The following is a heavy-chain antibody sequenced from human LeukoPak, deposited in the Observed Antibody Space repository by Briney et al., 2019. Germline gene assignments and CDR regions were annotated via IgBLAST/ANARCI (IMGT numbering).Heavy chain of an antibody. CDR1: GFTFSSYS. CDR3: GGSSSGYYFRQHDY. Sequence: GGSLRLSCAASGFTFSSYSMNWVRQAPGKGLEWVGLIKSKTDGGTTDYAAPVKGRFTISRDDSKTTLYLQMNSLRAEDTAVYYCGGSSSGYYFRQHDYWGQGILVTVSS. V-gene: IGHV3-15*01. CDR2: IKSKTDGGTT. J-gene: IGHJ4*02. D-gene: IGHD3-22*01.